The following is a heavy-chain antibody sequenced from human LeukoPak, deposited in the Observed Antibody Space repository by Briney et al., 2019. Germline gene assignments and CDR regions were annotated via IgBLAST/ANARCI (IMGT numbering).Heavy chain of an antibody. CDR2: ISSSSSYI. Sequence: GGSLRLSCAASGFTFSSYSMNSARQAPGKGLEWVSFISSSSSYIYYADSVKGRFTISRDNAKNSLYLQMNSLRAEDTAVYYCARGPPTGTTGGMDVWGQGTTVTVSS. D-gene: IGHD1-1*01. CDR1: GFTFSSYS. CDR3: ARGPPTGTTGGMDV. J-gene: IGHJ6*02. V-gene: IGHV3-21*01.